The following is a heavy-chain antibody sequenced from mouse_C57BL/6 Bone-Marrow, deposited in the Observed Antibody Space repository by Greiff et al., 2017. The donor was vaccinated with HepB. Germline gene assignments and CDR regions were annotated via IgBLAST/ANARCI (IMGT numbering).Heavy chain of an antibody. V-gene: IGHV3-8*01. D-gene: IGHD1-1*01. CDR2: ISYSGST. CDR3: ARSLSYYYSSSYFDY. Sequence: EVQRVESGPGLAKPSQTLSLTCSVTGYSITSDYWNWFRKFPGNKLEYMGYISYSGSTYYNPSLKSRISITRDTSKNQYYLQLNSVTTEDTATYYCARSLSYYYSSSYFDYWGQGTTLTVSS. CDR1: GYSITSDY. J-gene: IGHJ2*01.